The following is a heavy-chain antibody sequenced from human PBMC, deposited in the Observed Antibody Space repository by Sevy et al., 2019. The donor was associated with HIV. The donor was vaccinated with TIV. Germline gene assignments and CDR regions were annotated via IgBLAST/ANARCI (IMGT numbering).Heavy chain of an antibody. CDR1: GYKFTRYW. D-gene: IGHD6-13*01. CDR2: IYPGDSDT. Sequence: GESLKISCKGFGYKFTRYWIGWVRQMPGKGLEWMGIIYPGDSDTRYSPSFQGQVTISADKSISTAYLQWSSLKASDTAMYYCARADLPPGIAAAGSYYGMDVWGQGTTVTVSS. J-gene: IGHJ6*02. V-gene: IGHV5-51*01. CDR3: ARADLPPGIAAAGSYYGMDV.